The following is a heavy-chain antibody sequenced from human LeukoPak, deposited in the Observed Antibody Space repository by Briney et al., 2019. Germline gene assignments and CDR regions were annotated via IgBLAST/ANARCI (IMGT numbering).Heavy chain of an antibody. CDR3: ARAFYDILTGYATPIGY. CDR1: GYTFTGYY. CDR2: INPNSGGT. V-gene: IGHV1-2*02. D-gene: IGHD3-9*01. J-gene: IGHJ4*02. Sequence: ASVKVSCKASGYTFTGYYMHWVRQAPGQGLEWTGWINPNSGGTNYAQKFQGRVTMTRDTSISTAYMELSRLRSDDTAVYYCARAFYDILTGYATPIGYWGQGTLVTVSS.